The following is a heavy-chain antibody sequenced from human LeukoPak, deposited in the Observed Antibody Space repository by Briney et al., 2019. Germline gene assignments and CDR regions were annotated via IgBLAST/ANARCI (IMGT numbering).Heavy chain of an antibody. Sequence: ASVKVSCKASGYTFTSYGISWVRQAPGQGLEWMGWISAYNGNTNYAQKLQGRVTMTTDTSTSTAYMELRSLRSDDTAVYYCARDNVYSSSFYLSDGMDVWGQGTTVTVSS. CDR3: ARDNVYSSSFYLSDGMDV. J-gene: IGHJ6*02. CDR1: GYTFTSYG. CDR2: ISAYNGNT. V-gene: IGHV1-18*01. D-gene: IGHD6-13*01.